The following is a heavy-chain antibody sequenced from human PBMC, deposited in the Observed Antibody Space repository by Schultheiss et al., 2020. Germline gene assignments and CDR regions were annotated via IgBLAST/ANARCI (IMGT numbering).Heavy chain of an antibody. CDR3: ARGSSWYYYGMDV. D-gene: IGHD6-13*01. CDR1: GGSFSGYY. CDR2: IYYSGST. Sequence: SETLSLTCAVYGGSFSGYYWSWIRQPPGKGLEWIGYIYYSGSTYYNPSLKSRVTISVDTSKNQFSLKLSSVTAADTAVYYCARGSSWYYYGMDVWGQGTTVTVSS. J-gene: IGHJ6*02. V-gene: IGHV4-34*01.